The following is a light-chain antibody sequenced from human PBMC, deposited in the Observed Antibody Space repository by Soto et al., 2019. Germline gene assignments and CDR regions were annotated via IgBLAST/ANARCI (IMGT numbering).Light chain of an antibody. Sequence: QSALTQPASVSGSPGQSITISCTGTSSDVGGYNYVSWYQQHPSKAPKLMIYDVSDRPSGVSSRFSGSKSGNAASLTISGLQAEDEADYYCSSYTGSSTPVVFGGGTKVTVL. CDR1: SSDVGGYNY. V-gene: IGLV2-14*03. CDR2: DVS. CDR3: SSYTGSSTPVV. J-gene: IGLJ2*01.